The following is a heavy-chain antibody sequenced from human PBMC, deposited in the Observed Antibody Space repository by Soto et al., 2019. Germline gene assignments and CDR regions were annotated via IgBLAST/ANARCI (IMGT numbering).Heavy chain of an antibody. CDR3: ARGQVVAAQH. CDR1: GGSISRGRYY. CDR2: IYYSGST. J-gene: IGHJ4*02. V-gene: IGHV4-30-4*01. Sequence: SETLSLTCTVSGGSISRGRYYWSWIRQSPGKGLEWIGYIYYSGSTYYNPSLKSRVTISVDRSKNQFSLKLSSVTAADTAVYYCARGQVVAAQHWGQGTLVTVSS. D-gene: IGHD2-15*01.